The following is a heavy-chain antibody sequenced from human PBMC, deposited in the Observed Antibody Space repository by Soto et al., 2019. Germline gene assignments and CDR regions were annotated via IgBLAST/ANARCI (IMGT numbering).Heavy chain of an antibody. D-gene: IGHD6-13*01. J-gene: IGHJ5*02. CDR3: ARVIAATDTISVWFDP. Sequence: PSATLSLTFTASGSSIRSRGYFRRWIRQPPGKGLEWIGYIYHSGSTYYNPSLKSRVTISVDRSKNQFSLKLNSVTAADTAVYFCARVIAATDTISVWFDPWGQG. V-gene: IGHV4-30-2*01. CDR1: GSSIRSRGYF. CDR2: IYHSGST.